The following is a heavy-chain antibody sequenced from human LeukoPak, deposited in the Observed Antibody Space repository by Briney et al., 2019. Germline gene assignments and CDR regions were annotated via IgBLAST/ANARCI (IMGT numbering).Heavy chain of an antibody. V-gene: IGHV3-23*01. Sequence: GGSLRLSCAASGFTFSSYAMSWVRQAPGKGLEWVSAISGSGGSTYYADSVKGRLTISRDNSKNTLYLQMNSLRAEDTAVYYCAKLFGGSSGSDYWGQGTLVTVSS. CDR2: ISGSGGST. CDR3: AKLFGGSSGSDY. CDR1: GFTFSSYA. D-gene: IGHD6-19*01. J-gene: IGHJ4*02.